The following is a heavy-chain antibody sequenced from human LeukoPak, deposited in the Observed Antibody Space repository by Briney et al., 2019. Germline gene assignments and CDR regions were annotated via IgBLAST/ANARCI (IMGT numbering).Heavy chain of an antibody. V-gene: IGHV3-23*01. D-gene: IGHD3-10*01. CDR2: IGGSGSNK. J-gene: IGHJ4*02. CDR3: AKGLGAGGSGSYYNVVY. CDR1: GFTFSSYA. Sequence: PGGSLRLSCAASGFTFSSYAMSWVRQAPGEGLDWVSAIGGSGSNKYYADSVKGRSTISRDNSKNTLYLQMSSLRAEDTAVYYCAKGLGAGGSGSYYNVVYWGQGTLVTVSS.